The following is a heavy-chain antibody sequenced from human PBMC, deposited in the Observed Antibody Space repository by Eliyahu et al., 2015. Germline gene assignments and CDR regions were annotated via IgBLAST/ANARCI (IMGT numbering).Heavy chain of an antibody. CDR3: ARYGGKFYEFPFDI. V-gene: IGHV1-69*01. J-gene: IGHJ3*02. Sequence: QVELVQSGAEVKKPGSSVKVSCKASGTNFSSHAMGWVRXAPGXGXEWVGGIVXIGGIAIYGXKFQGRATITADESTTTVYMELSSLSSEDTALYFCARYGGKFYEFPFDIWGQGTMVVVSS. CDR2: IVXIGGIA. CDR1: GTNFSSHA. D-gene: IGHD1-26*01.